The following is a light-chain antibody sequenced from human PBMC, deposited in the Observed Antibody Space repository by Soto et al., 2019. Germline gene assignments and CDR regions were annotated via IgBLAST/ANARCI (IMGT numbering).Light chain of an antibody. CDR3: QQYNNWPRAT. CDR2: RTS. CDR1: QSVSGN. J-gene: IGKJ4*01. Sequence: ETVMTQSPATLSVSPGESATLSCRASQSVSGNLVWYQQNPGQAPRLLMYRTSIRATGVPARFSGSGSGTEFNLTISSLQSEDFAVYYCQQYNNWPRATFGGGTKVEIK. V-gene: IGKV3-15*01.